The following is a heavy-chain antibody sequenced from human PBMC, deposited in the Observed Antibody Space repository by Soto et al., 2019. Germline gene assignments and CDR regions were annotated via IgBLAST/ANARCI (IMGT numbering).Heavy chain of an antibody. J-gene: IGHJ6*02. CDR1: GYTFTSFY. CDR2: INPSGNTT. V-gene: IGHV1-46*01. Sequence: QVQLVQSGAEVKKPGASVKVSCKASGYTFTSFYMHWVRQAPGQGLEWMGIINPSGNTTDYAQKFQVRVTMTRDTFTSTYYPELRSLTSNYTAVYYCATPQSARDYYYGIEVWGQGTAVTVSS. CDR3: ATPQSARDYYYGIEV.